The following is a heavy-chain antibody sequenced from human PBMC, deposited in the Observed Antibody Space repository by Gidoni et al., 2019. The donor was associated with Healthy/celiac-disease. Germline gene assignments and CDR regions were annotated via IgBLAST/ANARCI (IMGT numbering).Heavy chain of an antibody. CDR1: GFTFSGAA. D-gene: IGHD3-16*01. CDR3: TRGGGDY. Sequence: EVQLVESGGGLVQPGGSLKLSCAASGFTFSGAAMHWVRQASGKGLEWVGRIRSKANKYRTAIGGAVKGRFTISRDDSKNTAYLQMNSLKTEDTAVYYCTRGGGDYWGQGTLVTVSS. CDR2: IRSKANKYRT. J-gene: IGHJ4*02. V-gene: IGHV3-73*02.